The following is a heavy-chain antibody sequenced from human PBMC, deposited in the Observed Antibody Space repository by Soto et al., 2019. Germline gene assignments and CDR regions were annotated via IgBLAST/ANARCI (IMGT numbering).Heavy chain of an antibody. CDR1: GFTVGSNH. D-gene: IGHD6-19*01. V-gene: IGHV3-66*01. CDR3: ARDAAVTGSGLDY. J-gene: IGHJ4*02. CDR2: IYTGGTT. Sequence: EVQLVESGGGLVQPGGSLRLCCAVSGFTVGSNHMTWVRQAPRKGLEWVSAIYTGGTTYYADSVKGRFTISRDNSKNTLYLQMNNLRVEDTALYYCARDAAVTGSGLDYWGQGTLVTVSS.